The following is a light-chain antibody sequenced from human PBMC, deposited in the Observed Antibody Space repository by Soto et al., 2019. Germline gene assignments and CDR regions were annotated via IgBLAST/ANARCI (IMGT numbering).Light chain of an antibody. CDR3: QKYNSYSVT. J-gene: IGKJ1*01. Sequence: DIQMTQSPSTLSASVGDRVTITCRASQSISSWLAWYQQKPGKAPKLLIYDASSLESGVPSRFSGSGSGTEFTLTISSLQPDDFATYYCQKYNSYSVTFGQGTEV. V-gene: IGKV1-5*01. CDR1: QSISSW. CDR2: DAS.